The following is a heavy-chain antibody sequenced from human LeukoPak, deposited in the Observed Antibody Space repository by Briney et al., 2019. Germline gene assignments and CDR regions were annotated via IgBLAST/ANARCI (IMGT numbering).Heavy chain of an antibody. J-gene: IGHJ6*02. CDR1: GDPIINNY. D-gene: IGHD3-3*01. CDR2: IHSGGST. V-gene: IGHV4-4*07. CDR3: ARARPPFDFDV. Sequence: PSETLSLTCSVSGDPIINNYWSWIRQPAGKGLEWIGRIHSGGSTDYNPSLKTRVTMSMDTSKSQFPLRLSSVTAADTAVYYCARARPPFDFDVWGQGTTVTVSS.